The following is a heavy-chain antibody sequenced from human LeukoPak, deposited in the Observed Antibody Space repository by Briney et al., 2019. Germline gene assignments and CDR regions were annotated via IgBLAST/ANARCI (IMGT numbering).Heavy chain of an antibody. V-gene: IGHV3-53*01. D-gene: IGHD2-2*02. CDR3: ARDRGVVVVPAAIHP. CDR1: GFTVSSNY. Sequence: GGSLRLSCSASGFTVSSNYMSWVRQAPGKGLEWVSVIYSGGSTYYADSVKGRFTISRDNSKNTLYLQMNSLRAEDTAVYYCARDRGVVVVPAAIHPWGEGTLVTVSS. CDR2: IYSGGST. J-gene: IGHJ5*02.